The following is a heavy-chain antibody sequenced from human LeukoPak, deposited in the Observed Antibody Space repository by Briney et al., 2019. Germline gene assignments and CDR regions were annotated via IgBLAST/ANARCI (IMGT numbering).Heavy chain of an antibody. J-gene: IGHJ6*03. V-gene: IGHV4-4*07. CDR2: IYTSGST. CDR3: ARSSWSYYYYYMDV. Sequence: SETLSLTCAVSGYSISSYYWSWIRQPAGKGLEWIGRIYTSGSTNYNPSLKSRVTMSVDTSKNQFSLKLSSVTAADTAVYYCARSSWSYYYYYMDVWGKGTTVTVSS. D-gene: IGHD6-13*01. CDR1: GYSISSYY.